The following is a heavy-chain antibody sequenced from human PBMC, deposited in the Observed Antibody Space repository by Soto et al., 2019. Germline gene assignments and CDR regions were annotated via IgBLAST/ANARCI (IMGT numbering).Heavy chain of an antibody. V-gene: IGHV2-5*02. Sequence: QITLNESGPTLVKPTQTLTLTCTFSGFSLSTRDVGVGWIRQPPGEALEWLGVVYWDDSKTYSPSLESRLTTTTDTSKNHVVLSMTKMDPVDTATYYCAHCRGGVASFWGQGTLVTVSS. D-gene: IGHD2-2*01. CDR2: VYWDDSK. CDR3: AHCRGGVASF. J-gene: IGHJ4*02. CDR1: GFSLSTRDVG.